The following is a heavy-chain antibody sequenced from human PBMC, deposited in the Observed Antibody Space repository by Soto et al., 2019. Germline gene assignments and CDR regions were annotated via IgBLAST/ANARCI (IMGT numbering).Heavy chain of an antibody. Sequence: SLTCTVSGGSISSGGYYWSWIRQHPGKGLEWIGYIYYSGYTYYNPSLKSRATISSDTSKNQFYLKLSSVIAADTAMYYCARVKGYCSGTNCYPDYWGQGTLVTVSS. CDR1: GGSISSGGYY. V-gene: IGHV4-31*03. CDR2: IYYSGYT. J-gene: IGHJ4*02. CDR3: ARVKGYCSGTNCYPDY. D-gene: IGHD2-2*01.